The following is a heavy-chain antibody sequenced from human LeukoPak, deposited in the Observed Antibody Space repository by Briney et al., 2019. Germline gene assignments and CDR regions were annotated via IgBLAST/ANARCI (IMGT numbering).Heavy chain of an antibody. CDR1: GFTFSSYW. CDR3: TKSDWFDP. V-gene: IGHV3-74*01. CDR2: IKNDGSST. Sequence: GSLRLSCVASGFTFSSYWMHWVRQGPGKGLVWVSRIKNDGSSTSYADSAKGRFTISRDNAKNTLYLQMNSLRAEDTAVYYCTKSDWFDPWGQGTLVTVSS. J-gene: IGHJ5*02.